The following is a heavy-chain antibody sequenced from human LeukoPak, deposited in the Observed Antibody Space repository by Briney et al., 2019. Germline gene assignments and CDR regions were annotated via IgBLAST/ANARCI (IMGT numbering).Heavy chain of an antibody. V-gene: IGHV3-53*01. CDR2: IYTGGSS. D-gene: IGHD5-18*01. Sequence: GGSLRLSCVVSGFTVSSTYMSWVRQVPGRGLEWVSSIYTGGSSYTADSVKGRFTISRDNSKNTLYLQMNSLRAEDTAVYYCAKFVLSGYSYGYDYFDYWGQGTLVTVSS. CDR1: GFTVSSTY. CDR3: AKFVLSGYSYGYDYFDY. J-gene: IGHJ4*02.